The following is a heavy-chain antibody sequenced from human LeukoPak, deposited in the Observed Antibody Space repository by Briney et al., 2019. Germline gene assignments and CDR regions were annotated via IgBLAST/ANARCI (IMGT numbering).Heavy chain of an antibody. V-gene: IGHV4-30-2*01. CDR3: ARCRRFGEFHFDY. CDR1: GGSISSGGYY. J-gene: IGHJ4*02. CDR2: IYHSGST. D-gene: IGHD3-10*01. Sequence: SETLSLTCTVSGGSISSGGYYWSWIRQPPGKGLEWIGYIYHSGSTYYNPSLKSRVTISVDRSKNQFSLKLSSVTAADTAVYYCARCRRFGEFHFDYWGQGTLVTVS.